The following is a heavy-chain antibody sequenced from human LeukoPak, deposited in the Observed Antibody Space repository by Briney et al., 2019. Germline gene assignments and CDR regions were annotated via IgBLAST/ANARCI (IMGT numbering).Heavy chain of an antibody. CDR2: ISAYNGNT. J-gene: IGHJ6*03. V-gene: IGHV1-18*01. CDR3: ARDLGITSAYYYYYMDV. CDR1: GYTFTSYG. D-gene: IGHD1-14*01. Sequence: ASVKVSCKASGYTFTSYGISWVRQAPGQGLEWMGWISAYNGNTNYAQKLQGRVTMTTDTSTSTAYMELRSLRSDGTAVYYCARDLGITSAYYYYYMDVWGKGTTVTVSS.